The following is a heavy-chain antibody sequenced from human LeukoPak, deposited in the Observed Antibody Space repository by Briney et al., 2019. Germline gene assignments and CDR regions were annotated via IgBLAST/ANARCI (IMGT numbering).Heavy chain of an antibody. CDR1: GYTFTSYG. CDR2: IIPILGIA. J-gene: IGHJ4*02. CDR3: ARDHGYNYDY. Sequence: ASVKVSCKASGYTFTSYGISWVRQAPGQGLEWMGRIIPILGIANYAQKFQGRVTITADKSTSTAYMELSSLRSEDTAVYYCARDHGYNYDYWGQGTLVTVSS. V-gene: IGHV1-69*04. D-gene: IGHD5-24*01.